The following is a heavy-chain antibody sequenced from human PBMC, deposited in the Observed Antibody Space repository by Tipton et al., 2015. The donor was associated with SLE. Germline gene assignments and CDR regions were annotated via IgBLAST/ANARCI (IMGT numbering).Heavy chain of an antibody. Sequence: QVQLVQSGAEVKKPGASVKGSCKASGYTFTGYYMHWVRQAPGQGLEWMGRINPNSGGTNYAQKFQGRVTMTRDTSISTAYMELRSLRSDDTAVYYCARERAAAIPGDAFDIWGQGTMVTVSS. V-gene: IGHV1-2*06. CDR2: INPNSGGT. D-gene: IGHD2-2*02. CDR1: GYTFTGYY. CDR3: ARERAAAIPGDAFDI. J-gene: IGHJ3*02.